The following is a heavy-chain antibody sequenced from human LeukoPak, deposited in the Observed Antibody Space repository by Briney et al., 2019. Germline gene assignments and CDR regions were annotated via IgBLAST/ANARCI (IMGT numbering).Heavy chain of an antibody. CDR1: GYTFTSYD. V-gene: IGHV1-8*01. CDR2: MNPNSGNT. D-gene: IGHD6-13*01. CDR3: ARSKGIAAGNWFDP. Sequence: ASVKVSCKASGYTFTSYDINWVRQATGQGLEWMGWMNPNSGNTGYAQKFQGRVTMTRNTSISTAHMELSSLRSEDTAVYYCARSKGIAAGNWFDPWGQGTLVTVSS. J-gene: IGHJ5*02.